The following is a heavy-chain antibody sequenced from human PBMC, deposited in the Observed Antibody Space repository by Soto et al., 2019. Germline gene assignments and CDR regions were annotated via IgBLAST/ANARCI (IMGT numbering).Heavy chain of an antibody. CDR3: ARALRDYYDSSGYYYGGTWYDY. D-gene: IGHD3-22*01. V-gene: IGHV1-3*01. J-gene: IGHJ4*02. Sequence: ASVKVSCKASGYTFTSYAMHWVRQAPGQRLEWMGWINAGNGNTKYSQKFQGRVTITRDTSASTAYMELSSLRSEDTAVYYCARALRDYYDSSGYYYGGTWYDYWGQGTLVTVSS. CDR2: INAGNGNT. CDR1: GYTFTSYA.